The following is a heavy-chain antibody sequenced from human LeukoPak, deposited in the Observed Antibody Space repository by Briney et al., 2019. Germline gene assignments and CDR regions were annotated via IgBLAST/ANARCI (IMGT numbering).Heavy chain of an antibody. J-gene: IGHJ3*02. CDR1: GFTFSYS. CDR3: AKVILLGYSYGLADNDAFDI. D-gene: IGHD5-18*01. V-gene: IGHV3-23*01. CDR2: LSGRDDTT. Sequence: GGSLRLSCAASGFTFSYSMSWVRQAPGKGLEWVSTLSGRDDTTYYADSVKGRFTISRDNSRDTIYLQMNNLRAEDTAVYYCAKVILLGYSYGLADNDAFDIWGQGTMVTVPS.